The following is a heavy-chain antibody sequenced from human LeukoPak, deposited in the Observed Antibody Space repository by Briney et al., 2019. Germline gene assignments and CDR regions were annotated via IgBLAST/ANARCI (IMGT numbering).Heavy chain of an antibody. CDR1: GYSFTSYL. J-gene: IGHJ4*02. CDR2: IYPGYSDT. D-gene: IGHD4-17*01. Sequence: GESLKISCKGSGYSFTSYLIAWVRQMPGKGLEWMGIIYPGYSDTRYSPSFQGQVTISADKSISTAYLQWSSLEASDTAMYYCARQGGMGVTTSGPHYWGQGTLVTVSS. V-gene: IGHV5-51*01. CDR3: ARQGGMGVTTSGPHY.